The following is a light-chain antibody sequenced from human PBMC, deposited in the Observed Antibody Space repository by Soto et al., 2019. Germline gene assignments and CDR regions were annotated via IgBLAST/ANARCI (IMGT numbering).Light chain of an antibody. CDR2: GVS. J-gene: IGKJ2*01. CDR3: QQYNNWPHT. CDR1: QSVSSK. Sequence: EIVMTQSPATLSVSPGERATLSCRASQSVSSKLAWFQQKPGQAPSLLIYGVSTRATGVPVRFSGSASGTEFTLTINSLQSEDFAVYYCQQYNNWPHTFGQGTKVDIK. V-gene: IGKV3-15*01.